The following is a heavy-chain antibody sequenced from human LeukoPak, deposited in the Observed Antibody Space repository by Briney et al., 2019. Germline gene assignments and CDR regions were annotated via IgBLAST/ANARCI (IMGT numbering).Heavy chain of an antibody. J-gene: IGHJ6*02. D-gene: IGHD4-17*01. CDR3: ARDGPTYYYYYGMDV. CDR1: GFTFSNSW. V-gene: IGHV3-21*01. Sequence: GGSLRLSCAASGFTFSNSWMHWVRQAPGKGLEWVSSISSSSSYIYYADSVKGRFTISRDNAKNSLYLQMNSLRAEDTAVYYCARDGPTYYYYYGMDVWGQGTTVTVSS. CDR2: ISSSSSYI.